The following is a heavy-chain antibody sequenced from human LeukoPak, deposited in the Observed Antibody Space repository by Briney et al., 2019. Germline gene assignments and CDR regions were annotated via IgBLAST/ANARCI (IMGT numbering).Heavy chain of an antibody. CDR3: AKDDAWLQYND. Sequence: GGSLRLSCAASGFTFSSYGMHWVRQAPGKGLEWVAVISYDGSNKYYADSVKGRFTISRDNSKNTLYLQINSLRDEDTAVYYCAKDDAWLQYNDWGQGTLVTVSS. J-gene: IGHJ4*02. V-gene: IGHV3-30*18. CDR2: ISYDGSNK. D-gene: IGHD5-24*01. CDR1: GFTFSSYG.